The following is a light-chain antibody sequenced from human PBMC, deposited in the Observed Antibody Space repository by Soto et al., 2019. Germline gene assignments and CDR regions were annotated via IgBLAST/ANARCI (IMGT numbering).Light chain of an antibody. Sequence: QLVLTQSPSASASLGASVKLTCTLSSGHSNYAIAWHQQQPEKGPRYLMTLNRDGSHSKGDGITNRFSGSSSGAERYLTISSLQSEDEADYYFQIWGTGIVIFGGGTKLTVL. V-gene: IGLV4-69*01. CDR2: LNRDGSH. CDR3: QIWGTGIVI. CDR1: SGHSNYA. J-gene: IGLJ2*01.